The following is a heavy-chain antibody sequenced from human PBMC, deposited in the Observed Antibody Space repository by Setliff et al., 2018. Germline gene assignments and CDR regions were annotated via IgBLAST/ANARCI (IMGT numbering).Heavy chain of an antibody. D-gene: IGHD2-21*01. V-gene: IGHV1-3*03. J-gene: IGHJ4*02. Sequence: GASVKVSCKASGYTFTSYAIHWVRQAPGQRLEWMGWINAGNGNTKYSQEFQDRVTITRDTSASIAFMELSSLRSDDMAVYYCARGYCDGIGCPAPLYYFDSWGQGTLVTVSS. CDR1: GYTFTSYA. CDR2: INAGNGNT. CDR3: ARGYCDGIGCPAPLYYFDS.